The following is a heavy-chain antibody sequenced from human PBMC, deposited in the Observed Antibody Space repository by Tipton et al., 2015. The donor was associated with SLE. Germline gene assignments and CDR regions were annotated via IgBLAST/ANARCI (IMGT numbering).Heavy chain of an antibody. J-gene: IGHJ4*02. CDR3: ARVGLAVPADY. D-gene: IGHD2-2*01. Sequence: TLSLTCTVSGGSISSYQWSWIRQSPGKGLEWIGYIYNRGSTKYNPSLKSRVTISVDTSSNQFSLKVRSVTAADTAVYYCARVGLAVPADYWGQGTLVTVSS. CDR2: IYNRGST. V-gene: IGHV4-59*01. CDR1: GGSISSYQ.